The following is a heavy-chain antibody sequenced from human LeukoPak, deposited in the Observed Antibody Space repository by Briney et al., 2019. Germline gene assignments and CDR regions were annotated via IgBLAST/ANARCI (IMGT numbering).Heavy chain of an antibody. D-gene: IGHD4-11*01. J-gene: IGHJ3*02. V-gene: IGHV3-66*02. CDR1: GLTVSSNY. CDR2: IYSGGST. Sequence: AGGSLTLSCAASGLTVSSNYMSWDRQPPGKGLEWVSDIYSGGSTYYADSVKGRFTISRDNSKTTLYLQMNSRRAEDTAVYYCARAVTVFDAFDIWGQGTMVTVSS. CDR3: ARAVTVFDAFDI.